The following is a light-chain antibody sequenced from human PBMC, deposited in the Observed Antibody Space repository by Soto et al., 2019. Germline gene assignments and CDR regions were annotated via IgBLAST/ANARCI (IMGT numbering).Light chain of an antibody. CDR3: QQSYTTPT. J-gene: IGKJ4*01. V-gene: IGKV1-39*01. CDR2: ATS. Sequence: DIQMTQPTSSLSASVGDRVTITCRASQTISRALNLYQQKPGKAPKLLIYATSNLQSGVPSRFSGSGSGTEYILTISSLQPEDFATYYCQQSYTTPTFGGGTKVDIK. CDR1: QTISRA.